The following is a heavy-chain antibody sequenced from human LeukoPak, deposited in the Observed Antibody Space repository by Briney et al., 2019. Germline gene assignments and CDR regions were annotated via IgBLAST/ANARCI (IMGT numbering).Heavy chain of an antibody. CDR1: GYTFTSYY. D-gene: IGHD5-18*01. CDR3: AREGNTAYYFDY. Sequence: GASVKVSCKASGYTFTSYYMHWVRQAPGQGLEWMGIINPSGGSTSYAQKFQGRVTMTRDTSMSTVYMELSSLRSEDTAVYYCAREGNTAYYFDYWGQGTLVTVSS. V-gene: IGHV1-46*01. J-gene: IGHJ4*02. CDR2: INPSGGST.